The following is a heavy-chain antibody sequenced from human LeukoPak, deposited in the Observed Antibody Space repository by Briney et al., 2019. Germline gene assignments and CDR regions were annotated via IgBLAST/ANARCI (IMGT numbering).Heavy chain of an antibody. V-gene: IGHV4-59*01. CDR3: ARHGSGWSFDS. D-gene: IGHD6-19*01. J-gene: IGHJ4*02. Sequence: SETLSLTCKVSGGSISTYYWSWFRQPPGKGLEWIGYIYNSGSATYNPSLKSRVTISVDTSKNQFSLKLTSVSTTDTAVYYCARHGSGWSFDSWGQGVLVTVSS. CDR2: IYNSGSA. CDR1: GGSISTYY.